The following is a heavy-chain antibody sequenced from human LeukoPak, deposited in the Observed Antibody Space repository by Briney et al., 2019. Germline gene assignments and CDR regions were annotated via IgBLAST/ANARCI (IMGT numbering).Heavy chain of an antibody. CDR1: GFTFSSYS. CDR3: ARAAMVRGVDYFDY. V-gene: IGHV3-23*01. Sequence: PGGSLRLSCAASGFTFSSYSMSWARQAPGKGLEWVSVISSSGGATYYADSVKDRFTISRDNSKNTLYLQMNSLRVEDTAIYYCARAAMVRGVDYFDYWGQGTLVTVSS. J-gene: IGHJ4*02. CDR2: ISSSGGAT. D-gene: IGHD3-10*01.